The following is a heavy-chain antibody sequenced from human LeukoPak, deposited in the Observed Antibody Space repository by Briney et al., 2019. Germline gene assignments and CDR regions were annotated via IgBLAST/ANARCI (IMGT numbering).Heavy chain of an antibody. CDR2: IWYDGSNK. Sequence: PGGSLRLSCAASGFTFSSYGMHWVRQAPGKGLEWVAVIWYDGSNKYYADSVKGRFTISRDNSKNTLYLQMNSLGAEDTAVYYCARDIIQVSGWALRYWGQGTLVTVSS. CDR3: ARDIIQVSGWALRY. J-gene: IGHJ4*02. D-gene: IGHD6-19*01. V-gene: IGHV3-33*01. CDR1: GFTFSSYG.